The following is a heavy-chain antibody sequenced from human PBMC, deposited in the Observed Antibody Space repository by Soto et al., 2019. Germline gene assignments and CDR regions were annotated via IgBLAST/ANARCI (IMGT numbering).Heavy chain of an antibody. V-gene: IGHV1-8*01. CDR1: GYTFTSYD. CDR2: MNPNSGNT. J-gene: IGHJ6*02. Sequence: ASVKVSCKASGYTFTSYDINWVRQATGQGLEWMGWMNPNSGNTGYAQKFQGRVTMTRNTSISTAYMELSSLRSEDTAVYYCARYRRAATVYYYYYYGMDVWGQGTTVTVSS. D-gene: IGHD6-25*01. CDR3: ARYRRAATVYYYYYYGMDV.